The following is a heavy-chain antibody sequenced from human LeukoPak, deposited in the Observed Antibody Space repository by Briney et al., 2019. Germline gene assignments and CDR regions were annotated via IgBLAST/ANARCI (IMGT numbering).Heavy chain of an antibody. J-gene: IGHJ4*02. CDR1: GFTFSSYG. CDR3: AKDRAPYSSGWYPLPDYYFDY. CDR2: ISYGGSNK. D-gene: IGHD6-19*01. V-gene: IGHV3-30*18. Sequence: GGSLRLSCAASGFTFSSYGMHWARQAPGKGLEWVAVISYGGSNKYYADSVKGRFTISRDNSKNTLYLQMNSLRAEDTAVYYCAKDRAPYSSGWYPLPDYYFDYWGQGTLVTVSS.